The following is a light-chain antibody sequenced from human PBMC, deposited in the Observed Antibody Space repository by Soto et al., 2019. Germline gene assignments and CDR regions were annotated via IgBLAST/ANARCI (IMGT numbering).Light chain of an antibody. CDR1: SSNIGAGYD. J-gene: IGLJ1*01. CDR3: QSYDSSLSVFYV. Sequence: QSVLTQPPSVSGAPGQRVTISCTGSSSNIGAGYDVHWYQQLPGRAPKLLIYGNSNRPSGVPDRFSGSKSGTSASLAITGLQAEDEADYYCQSYDSSLSVFYVFGTGTKLTVL. V-gene: IGLV1-40*01. CDR2: GNS.